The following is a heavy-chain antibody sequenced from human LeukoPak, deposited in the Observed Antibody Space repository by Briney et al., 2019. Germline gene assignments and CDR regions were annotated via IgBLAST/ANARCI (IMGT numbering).Heavy chain of an antibody. CDR1: GFTFSSYS. CDR3: ARDGYYYGSGSYYSFDY. Sequence: GGSLRLSCAASGFTFSSYSMNWVRQAPGKGREWVSSISSSSSYIYYADSVKGRFTISRDNAKNSLYLQMNSLRAEDTAVYYCARDGYYYGSGSYYSFDYWGQGTLVTVSS. J-gene: IGHJ4*02. D-gene: IGHD3-10*01. CDR2: ISSSSSYI. V-gene: IGHV3-21*01.